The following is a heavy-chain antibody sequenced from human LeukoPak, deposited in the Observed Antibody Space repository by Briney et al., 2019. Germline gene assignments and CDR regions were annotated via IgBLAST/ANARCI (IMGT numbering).Heavy chain of an antibody. J-gene: IGHJ4*02. CDR1: GFNFDRYT. D-gene: IGHD3-10*02. CDR2: AGWAGGTT. CDR3: AKELDTMFFDY. Sequence: GGSLRLSCATSGFNFDRYTIHWVRQAPGKGMEWVSLAGWAGGTTFYSDSVRGRFTISRDSGRKSVYLQMNSLTTDDTAFYFCAKELDTMFFDYWGQGALVTVSS. V-gene: IGHV3-43*01.